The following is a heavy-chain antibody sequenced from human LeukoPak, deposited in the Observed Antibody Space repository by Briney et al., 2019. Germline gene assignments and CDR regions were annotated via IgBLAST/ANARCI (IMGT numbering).Heavy chain of an antibody. J-gene: IGHJ3*02. V-gene: IGHV3-23*01. CDR3: ARDPATMARGDALDI. CDR1: GFTFSSYA. D-gene: IGHD3-10*01. CDR2: ISGSGGST. Sequence: GGSLRLSCAASGFTFSSYAMSWVRQAPGKGLEWVSAISGSGGSTYYADSVKGRFTISRDNFKNTLYLQINSLRTDDTAVYYCARDPATMARGDALDIWGQGTMVTVTS.